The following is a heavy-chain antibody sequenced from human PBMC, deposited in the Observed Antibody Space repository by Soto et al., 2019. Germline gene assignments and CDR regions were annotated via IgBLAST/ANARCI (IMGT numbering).Heavy chain of an antibody. D-gene: IGHD2-15*01. J-gene: IGHJ4*02. Sequence: PGGSLRLSCAASGFTFSSYSMSWVRQAPGKGLEWVSYITSSSSTLYYAAPVRGRFTISRDDSKNTLYLQMTSLTPDDTGVYYCTTSNLGVDFWGPGTLVTVSS. CDR3: TTSNLGVDF. CDR1: GFTFSSYS. V-gene: IGHV3-48*01. CDR2: ITSSSSTL.